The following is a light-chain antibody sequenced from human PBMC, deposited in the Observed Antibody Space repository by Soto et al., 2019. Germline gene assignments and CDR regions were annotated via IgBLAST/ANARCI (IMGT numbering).Light chain of an antibody. Sequence: EIVMTQSPATLSVSPGGRAVLSCRASPSVGSILAWGQQRPDPPPRLLIYDASNRATGIPARFSGSGSGTDFTLTISSLEPEDFAVYYCQQRSNWPPITFGQGTRLEIK. V-gene: IGKV3-11*01. CDR3: QQRSNWPPIT. J-gene: IGKJ5*01. CDR1: PSVGSI. CDR2: DAS.